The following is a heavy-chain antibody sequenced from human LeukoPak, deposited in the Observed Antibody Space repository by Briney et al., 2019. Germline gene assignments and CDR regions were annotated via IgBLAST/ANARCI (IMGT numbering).Heavy chain of an antibody. CDR3: ARAAYSSLEDAFDI. J-gene: IGHJ3*02. Sequence: PGGSLRLSCAASGFTSSSYSMNWVRQAPGKGLEWVSSISSSSSYIYYADSVKGRFTISRDNAKNSLYLQMNSLRAEDTAVYYCARAAYSSLEDAFDIWGQGTMVTVSS. V-gene: IGHV3-21*01. CDR2: ISSSSSYI. D-gene: IGHD6-6*01. CDR1: GFTSSSYS.